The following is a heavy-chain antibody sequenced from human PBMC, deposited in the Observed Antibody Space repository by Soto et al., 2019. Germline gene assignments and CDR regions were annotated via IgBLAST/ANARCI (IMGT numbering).Heavy chain of an antibody. Sequence: QVQLVESGGGVVQPGRSLRLSCAASGFTFSSYAMHWVRQAPGKGLEWVAVISYDGSNKYYADSVKGRFTISRDNSKNTLYLQRNSLRAEDTAVYYCARPADRGYSYAWCYYYYGMDVWGQGTTVTVSS. CDR3: ARPADRGYSYAWCYYYYGMDV. CDR1: GFTFSSYA. CDR2: ISYDGSNK. V-gene: IGHV3-30-3*01. J-gene: IGHJ6*02. D-gene: IGHD5-18*01.